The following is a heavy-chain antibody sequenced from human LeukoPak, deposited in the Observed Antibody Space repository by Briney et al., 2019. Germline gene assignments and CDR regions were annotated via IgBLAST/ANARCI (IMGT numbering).Heavy chain of an antibody. J-gene: IGHJ4*02. CDR2: INPNSGGT. CDR1: GYTFTGYY. V-gene: IGHV1-2*02. Sequence: ASLKVSCKASGYTFTGYYMHWVRQAPGQGLEWMGWINPNSGGTNYAQKFQGRVTMTRDTSISTAYMELSRLRSDDTAVYYCAREGGGSPRFDYWGQGTLVTVSS. CDR3: AREGGGSPRFDY. D-gene: IGHD2-15*01.